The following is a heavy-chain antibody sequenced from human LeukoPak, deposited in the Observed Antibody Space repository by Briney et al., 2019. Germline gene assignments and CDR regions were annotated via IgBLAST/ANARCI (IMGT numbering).Heavy chain of an antibody. Sequence: GGSLRLSCTASGFTFSDYYMSWIRQAPGKGLEWVSYISKTDSSANYADSVRGRFTISRDDAKSSLYLQMNSLRAEDTAVYYCARVMGSYATDYWGQGTLVTVSS. CDR3: ARVMGSYATDY. V-gene: IGHV3-11*04. J-gene: IGHJ4*02. D-gene: IGHD3-16*01. CDR2: ISKTDSSA. CDR1: GFTFSDYY.